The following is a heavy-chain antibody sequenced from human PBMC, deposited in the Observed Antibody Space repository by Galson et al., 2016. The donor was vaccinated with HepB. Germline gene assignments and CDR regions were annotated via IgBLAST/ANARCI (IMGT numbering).Heavy chain of an antibody. Sequence: SLRLSCAASGFSFSLFSLHWVRQAPGKGLEGVAVMSHDGSHIYNAEFVKDRFSISRDNSMNTLYLQMNNLRPEDTAVYYCARPTLRLLEWLPFDSWGQGTLVIVSS. J-gene: IGHJ4*02. CDR3: ARPTLRLLEWLPFDS. CDR1: GFSFSLFS. D-gene: IGHD3-3*01. CDR2: MSHDGSHI. V-gene: IGHV3-30*04.